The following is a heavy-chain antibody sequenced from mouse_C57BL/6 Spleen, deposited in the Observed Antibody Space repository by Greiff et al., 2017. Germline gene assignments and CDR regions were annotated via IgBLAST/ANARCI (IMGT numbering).Heavy chain of an antibody. CDR1: GFTFSDYG. CDR3: ARDSAMVRVYVDY. J-gene: IGHJ2*01. CDR2: ISSGSSTI. Sequence: EVQRVESGGGLVKPGGSLKLSCAASGFTFSDYGMHWVRQAPEKGLEWVAYISSGSSTIYYADTVQGRFTISRDNAKNTLFLQMTSLRSEDTAMYYCARDSAMVRVYVDYWGQGTTLTVSS. D-gene: IGHD1-1*02. V-gene: IGHV5-17*01.